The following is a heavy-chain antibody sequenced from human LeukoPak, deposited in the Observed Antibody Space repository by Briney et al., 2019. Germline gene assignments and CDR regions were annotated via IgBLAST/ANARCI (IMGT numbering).Heavy chain of an antibody. D-gene: IGHD3-16*02. CDR1: GYTFTGYY. V-gene: IGHV1-18*04. CDR2: ISAYNGNT. CDR3: ARSYLGRWPKQPGYDY. Sequence: ASVKVSCKASGYTFTGYYMHWVRQAPGQGLEWMGWISAYNGNTNYAQKLQGRVTMTTDTSTSTAYMELRGLRSDDTAVYYCARSYLGRWPKQPGYDYWGQGTLVTVSS. J-gene: IGHJ4*02.